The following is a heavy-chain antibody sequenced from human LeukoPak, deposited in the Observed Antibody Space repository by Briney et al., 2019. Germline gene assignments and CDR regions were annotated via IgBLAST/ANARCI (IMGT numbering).Heavy chain of an antibody. D-gene: IGHD2-15*01. J-gene: IGHJ4*02. CDR3: AKEFLGYSHSDY. Sequence: GGSLRLSCAASGFTFNNYALAWVRQTPEKGLECVSAISGDGVSPYYVDSVRGRFTISRDNSKNTLYLQMNSLRAEDTAVYYCAKEFLGYSHSDYWGQGTLVTVSS. CDR2: ISGDGVSP. V-gene: IGHV3-23*01. CDR1: GFTFNNYA.